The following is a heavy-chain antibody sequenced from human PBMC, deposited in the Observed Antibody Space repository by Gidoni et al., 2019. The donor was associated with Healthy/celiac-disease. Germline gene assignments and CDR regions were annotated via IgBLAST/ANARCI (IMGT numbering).Heavy chain of an antibody. J-gene: IGHJ6*02. Sequence: QVQLVESGGGVVQPGRSLRLSCAASGFTFSSYAMHWVRQAPGKGLEWVAVISYDGSNKYYADSVKGRFTISRDNSKNTLYLQMNSLRAEDTAVYYCARVQVAATPGFLYYYGMDVWGQGTTVTVSS. D-gene: IGHD2-15*01. CDR3: ARVQVAATPGFLYYYGMDV. CDR1: GFTFSSYA. CDR2: ISYDGSNK. V-gene: IGHV3-30-3*01.